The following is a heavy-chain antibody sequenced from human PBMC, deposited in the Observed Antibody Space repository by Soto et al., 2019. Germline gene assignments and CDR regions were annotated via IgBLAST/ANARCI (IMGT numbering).Heavy chain of an antibody. D-gene: IGHD2-15*01. Sequence: QVQLKQWGAGLLKPSETLSLTCAVYGGSFSAYYWSWIRQSPGKGLEWIGEINHSENTNYNPSLTSRVTISVDTSKNQFSPKLRSVTAADTAVYYCARGYCSSDSCYPPDAFDIWGQGTTVTVSS. CDR3: ARGYCSSDSCYPPDAFDI. V-gene: IGHV4-34*01. CDR1: GGSFSAYY. J-gene: IGHJ3*02. CDR2: INHSENT.